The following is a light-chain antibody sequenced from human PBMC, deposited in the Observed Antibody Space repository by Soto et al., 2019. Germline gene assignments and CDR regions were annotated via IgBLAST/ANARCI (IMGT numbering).Light chain of an antibody. J-gene: IGLJ3*02. V-gene: IGLV1-47*01. CDR1: DSNIGTNS. CDR3: AAWDDSLNGLL. CDR2: RNN. Sequence: QSVLTQPPSASGTPGQRVTISCSGSDSNIGTNSVYWYQHLPGTAPKLLIYRNNQRPSGVPDRFSGSKSGTSASLAISGLRFEDAADYYCAAWDDSLNGLLFGGGTQLTVL.